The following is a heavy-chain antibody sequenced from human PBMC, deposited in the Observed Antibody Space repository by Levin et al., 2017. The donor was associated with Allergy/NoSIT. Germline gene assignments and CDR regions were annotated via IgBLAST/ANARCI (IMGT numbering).Heavy chain of an antibody. Sequence: ASVKVSCKASGYTFTTYGINWVRQAPGQGLEWMGWISVYNGNTNYAQKLQGRVTMTTDTSTSTAYMELRSLRSDDTAVYYCARDRCGSGWCGLDYWGQGTLVTVSS. V-gene: IGHV1-18*01. D-gene: IGHD6-19*01. CDR3: ARDRCGSGWCGLDY. CDR2: ISVYNGNT. CDR1: GYTFTTYG. J-gene: IGHJ4*02.